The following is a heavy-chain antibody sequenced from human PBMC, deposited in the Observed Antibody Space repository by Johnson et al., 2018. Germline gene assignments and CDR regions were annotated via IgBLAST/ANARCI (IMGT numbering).Heavy chain of an antibody. V-gene: IGHV3-30*03. CDR3: ARCWYSSVGWCLDV. CDR2: ISYDGSNK. CDR1: GFTFSSYG. D-gene: IGHD6-25*01. Sequence: QDQLVQSGGGVVQPGRSMRLSCAASGFTFSSYGMHWVRQAPGKGLEWVAVISYDGSNKYYADSVKGRFTISRDNSKNTLYLQMNSLRAEDTAVYYCARCWYSSVGWCLDVWGKGTTVTVSS. J-gene: IGHJ6*04.